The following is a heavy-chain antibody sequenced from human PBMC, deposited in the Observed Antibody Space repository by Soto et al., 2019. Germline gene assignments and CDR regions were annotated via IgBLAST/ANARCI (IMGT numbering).Heavy chain of an antibody. CDR2: IYSGGST. D-gene: IGHD3-22*01. J-gene: IGHJ4*02. CDR1: GFTVSSNY. V-gene: IGHV3-66*01. Sequence: EVQLVESGGGLVQPGGSLRLSCAASGFTVSSNYMSWVRQAPGKGLEWVSVIYSGGSTYYADSVKGRFTISRDNSKNTLYHQMNSLRAEDTAVYYCARGPVVVITYFDYWGQGTLVTVSS. CDR3: ARGPVVVITYFDY.